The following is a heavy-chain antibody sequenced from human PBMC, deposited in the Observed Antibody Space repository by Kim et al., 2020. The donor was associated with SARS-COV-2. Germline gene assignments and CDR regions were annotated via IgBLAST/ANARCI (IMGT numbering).Heavy chain of an antibody. V-gene: IGHV4-4*07. CDR3: ARDSIPYYYYGMDV. J-gene: IGHJ6*02. Sequence: TPSLKSRVAMSVDTSKNQFSLKLSSVTAADTAVYYCARDSIPYYYYGMDVWGQGTTVTVSS. D-gene: IGHD2-21*01.